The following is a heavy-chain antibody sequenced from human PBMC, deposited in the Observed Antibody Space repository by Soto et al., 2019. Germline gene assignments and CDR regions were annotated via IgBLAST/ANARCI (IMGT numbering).Heavy chain of an antibody. V-gene: IGHV3-9*01. CDR1: GFTFDDYA. CDR3: AKDYYGSGSNIFDY. Sequence: EVQLVESGGGLVQPGRSLRLSCADSGFTFDDYAMHWVRQAPGKGLEWVSGISWNSGSIGYAESVKGRFTISRDNANNSLYLQMNSLRAEDTALYYCAKDYYGSGSNIFDYWGQGTLVTVSS. D-gene: IGHD3-10*01. CDR2: ISWNSGSI. J-gene: IGHJ4*02.